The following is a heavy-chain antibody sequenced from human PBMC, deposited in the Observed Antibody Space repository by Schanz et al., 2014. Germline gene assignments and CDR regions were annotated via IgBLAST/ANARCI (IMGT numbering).Heavy chain of an antibody. Sequence: QVQLVQSGAEVKKPGSSMKVSCKASGGTFNSYTINWVRQAPGQGLEWMGWISPYNGNTNYIQKLQGRVTMTTDTSTSTAYMELRSLRSDDTAVYYCARGGYSSGWYDRDIAHFDYWGQGTLVTVSS. CDR2: ISPYNGNT. D-gene: IGHD6-19*01. V-gene: IGHV1-18*01. CDR1: GGTFNSYT. CDR3: ARGGYSSGWYDRDIAHFDY. J-gene: IGHJ4*02.